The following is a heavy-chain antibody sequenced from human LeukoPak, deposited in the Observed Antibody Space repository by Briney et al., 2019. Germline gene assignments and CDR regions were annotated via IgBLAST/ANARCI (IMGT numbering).Heavy chain of an antibody. Sequence: GGSLRLSCAASGFTFSNYAMSWVRQAPGKGLEWVSAISGRGAATYYADSVKGRFTISRDNSKNTLFLQLSSLRAEDTAVCYCAKCLAEPGTCYFDYWGQGTLITVSS. CDR1: GFTFSNYA. J-gene: IGHJ4*02. CDR2: ISGRGAAT. CDR3: AKCLAEPGTCYFDY. V-gene: IGHV3-23*01. D-gene: IGHD6-13*01.